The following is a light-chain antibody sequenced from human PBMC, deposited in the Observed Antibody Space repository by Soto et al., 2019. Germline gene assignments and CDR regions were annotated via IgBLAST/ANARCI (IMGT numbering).Light chain of an antibody. CDR1: QRVSSN. CDR2: GAS. CDR3: QQRSNWPLT. V-gene: IGKV3-11*01. Sequence: EIVLTQSPGTLSLSPGEGATXXXXASQRVSSNLAWYQQKPGRAPRLLIYGASTRATGIPARFSGSGSGTDFTLTISSLEPEDFAVYYCQQRSNWPLTFGGGTKVDIK. J-gene: IGKJ4*01.